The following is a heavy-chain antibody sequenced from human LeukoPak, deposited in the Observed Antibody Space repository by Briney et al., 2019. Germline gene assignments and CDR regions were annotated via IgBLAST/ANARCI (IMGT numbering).Heavy chain of an antibody. CDR3: ARAKKGVVPAAIYYYYYMDV. J-gene: IGHJ6*03. V-gene: IGHV4-34*01. CDR2: INHSGST. D-gene: IGHD2-2*02. Sequence: PSETLSLTCAVYGGSFSGYYWSLIRQPPGKGLEWIGEINHSGSTNYNPSLKSRVTISVDTSKNQFSLKLSSVTAADTAVYYCARAKKGVVPAAIYYYYYMDVWGKGTTVTVSS. CDR1: GGSFSGYY.